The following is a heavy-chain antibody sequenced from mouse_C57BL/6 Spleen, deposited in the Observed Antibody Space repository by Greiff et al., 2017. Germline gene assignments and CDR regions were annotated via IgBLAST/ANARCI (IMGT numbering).Heavy chain of an antibody. CDR2: IWGDGST. Sequence: VKVEESGPGLVAPSQCLSITCTASGFSFTSYGVSWVRQPPGKGLEWLGVIWGDGSTNYHSAPISRLSISTDNSKSQVFLKLNRLQTEDTATYYCAKGRNGGGYFDSWGQGTTLTVSS. J-gene: IGHJ2*01. V-gene: IGHV2-3*01. D-gene: IGHD1-1*01. CDR1: GFSFTSYG. CDR3: AKGRNGGGYFDS.